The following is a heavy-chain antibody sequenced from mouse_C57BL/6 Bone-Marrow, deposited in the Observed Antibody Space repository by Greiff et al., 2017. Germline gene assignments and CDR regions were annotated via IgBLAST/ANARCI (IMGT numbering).Heavy chain of an antibody. J-gene: IGHJ3*01. CDR1: GYSFTGYY. Sequence: VHVKQSGPELVKPGASVKISCKASGYSFTGYYMNWVKQSPEKSLEWIGEINPSTGGTTYNQKFKAKATLTVDKSSSTAYMQLKSLTSEDSAVYYCAGMSPWFAYWGQGTLVTVSA. D-gene: IGHD2-10*02. V-gene: IGHV1-42*01. CDR3: AGMSPWFAY. CDR2: INPSTGGT.